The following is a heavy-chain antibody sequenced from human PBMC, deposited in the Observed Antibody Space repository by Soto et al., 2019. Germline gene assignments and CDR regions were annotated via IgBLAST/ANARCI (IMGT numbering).Heavy chain of an antibody. CDR3: GRDRRFGNGYNLGFDY. CDR1: GYTFTDYY. CDR2: INPNNGGT. D-gene: IGHD1-1*01. V-gene: IGHV1-2*04. J-gene: IGHJ4*02. Sequence: ASVKVSCKASGYTFTDYYMHWVRQAPGQGLEWMGWINPNNGGTSYAQKFEGWVTMTRDTSISTAYMEVRRLTSDDTAVYYCGRDRRFGNGYNLGFDYWGQGTLVTVSS.